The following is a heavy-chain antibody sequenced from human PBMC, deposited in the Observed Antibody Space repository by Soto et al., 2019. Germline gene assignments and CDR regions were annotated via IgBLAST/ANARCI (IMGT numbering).Heavy chain of an antibody. CDR3: AGYPGIAVADPYYYGMDV. CDR1: GFTFSSHT. CDR2: MSHDGNIK. V-gene: IGHV3-30-3*01. J-gene: IGHJ6*02. Sequence: GGSLRLSCAASGFTFSSHTIHWVRQAPGKGLEWLSLMSHDGNIKFYADSVKGRFTISRDNAKNSLYLQMNSLRAEDTAVYYCAGYPGIAVADPYYYGMDVWGQGTTVTVSS. D-gene: IGHD6-19*01.